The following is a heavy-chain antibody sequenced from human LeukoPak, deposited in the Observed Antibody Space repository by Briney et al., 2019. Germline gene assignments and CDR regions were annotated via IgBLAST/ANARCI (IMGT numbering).Heavy chain of an antibody. D-gene: IGHD2-15*01. V-gene: IGHV4-31*03. Sequence: PSETLSLTCTVSGGSISSGGHYWSWIRQHPGKGLEWIGYIYYSGSTYYNPSLKSRVTISVDTSKNQFSLKLRSVTAADTAVYYCARGDIVVVITTTVPDTFDIWGQGTVVTVSS. CDR1: GGSISSGGHY. CDR3: ARGDIVVVITTTVPDTFDI. CDR2: IYYSGST. J-gene: IGHJ3*02.